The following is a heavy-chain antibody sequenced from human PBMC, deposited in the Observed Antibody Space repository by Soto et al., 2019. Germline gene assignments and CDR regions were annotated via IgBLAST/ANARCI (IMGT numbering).Heavy chain of an antibody. Sequence: PSETLSLTCSVSGSSSDFFWGWIRQPPGQGLEWIGSIYYSGRIYYNSSLKSRVTISLDTSKNQFSLNLASVTAADTAVYYCARDRPICGVDCYTYRVFDPWGQGTLVTVSS. D-gene: IGHD2-21*02. CDR2: IYYSGRI. J-gene: IGHJ5*02. V-gene: IGHV4-38-2*02. CDR3: ARDRPICGVDCYTYRVFDP. CDR1: GSSSDFF.